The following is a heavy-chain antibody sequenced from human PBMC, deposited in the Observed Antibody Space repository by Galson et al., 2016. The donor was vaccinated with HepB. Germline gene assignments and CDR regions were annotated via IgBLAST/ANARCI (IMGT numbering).Heavy chain of an antibody. J-gene: IGHJ4*02. Sequence: SLRLSCAASGFTFSSYAMHWVRQAPGKGLEWVAVIWYAGSNKYYADSVKGQFTISRDNSKNRLYLQKNSLRVEDTAVYYCARGRYFPGRGSVWFGELDYWGQGTLVTVSS. V-gene: IGHV3-30-3*01. CDR2: IWYAGSNK. CDR1: GFTFSSYA. D-gene: IGHD3-10*01. CDR3: ARGRYFPGRGSVWFGELDY.